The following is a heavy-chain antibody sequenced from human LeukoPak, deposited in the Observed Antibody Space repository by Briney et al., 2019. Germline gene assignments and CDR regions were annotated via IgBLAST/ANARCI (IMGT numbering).Heavy chain of an antibody. Sequence: GGSLRLSCAASGFTFSSYSMNWVRQAPGKGLEWASSISSSSSYIYYADSVKGRFTISRDNAKNSLYLQMNSLRAEDTAVYYCARDRGTAMAYDAFDIWGQGTMVTVSS. CDR1: GFTFSSYS. J-gene: IGHJ3*02. V-gene: IGHV3-21*01. CDR2: ISSSSSYI. D-gene: IGHD5-18*01. CDR3: ARDRGTAMAYDAFDI.